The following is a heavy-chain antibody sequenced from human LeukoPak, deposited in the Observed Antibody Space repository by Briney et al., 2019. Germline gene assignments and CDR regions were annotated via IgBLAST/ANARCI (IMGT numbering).Heavy chain of an antibody. J-gene: IGHJ1*01. Sequence: GASVTVSCKASGYTFTDYYMHWVRQAPGQEVEGMGWINRSSGGTNYAHDFQGSATTTRDTSIRTAYMELSSLRSDDTAVYYGARSMSGGLGFFQSWGQGTLVAVSS. V-gene: IGHV1-2*02. CDR1: GYTFTDYY. CDR3: ARSMSGGLGFFQS. CDR2: INRSSGGT. D-gene: IGHD2-15*01.